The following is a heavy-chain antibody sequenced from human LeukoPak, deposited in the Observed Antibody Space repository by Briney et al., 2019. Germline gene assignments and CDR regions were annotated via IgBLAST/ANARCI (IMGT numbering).Heavy chain of an antibody. CDR3: TTSSGAVTTLSPSFGH. CDR2: IKSKTDGGTT. D-gene: IGHD3-3*01. CDR1: GFTFSNAW. J-gene: IGHJ4*02. V-gene: IGHV3-15*01. Sequence: GGSLRLSCAASGFTFSNAWMTWVRQAPGKGLEWVGRIKSKTDGGTTHYGAPVKGRFTISRDDSKNTLYLQMNGLISEDTAVYYCTTSSGAVTTLSPSFGHWGQGTLVTVSS.